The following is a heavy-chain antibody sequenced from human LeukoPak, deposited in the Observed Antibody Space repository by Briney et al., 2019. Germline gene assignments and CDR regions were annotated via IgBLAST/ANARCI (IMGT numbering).Heavy chain of an antibody. V-gene: IGHV3-30*04. CDR3: ARDLLPGAPDYFDY. CDR1: GFTFGSYA. Sequence: GSLGLSCAASGFTFGSYAMHWVRQAPGKGLEWVAVIAHDETNRFYADSVKGRFTISRDNSMNTLYLRMNSLRPEDTAVYFCARDLLPGAPDYFDYWGQGTLVTVSS. J-gene: IGHJ4*02. CDR2: IAHDETNR. D-gene: IGHD2-2*01.